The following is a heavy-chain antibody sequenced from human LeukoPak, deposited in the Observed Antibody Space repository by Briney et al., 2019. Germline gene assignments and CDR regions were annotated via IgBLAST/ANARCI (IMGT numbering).Heavy chain of an antibody. V-gene: IGHV3-30*04. CDR2: ISYDGSNK. D-gene: IGHD4-23*01. Sequence: GGSLRLSCAAPGFTFSSYAMHWVRQAPGKGLEWVAVISYDGSNKYYADSVKGRFTISRDNSKNTLYLQMNSLRAEDTAVYYCARGSYGGTHFDYWGQGTLVTVSS. CDR1: GFTFSSYA. J-gene: IGHJ4*02. CDR3: ARGSYGGTHFDY.